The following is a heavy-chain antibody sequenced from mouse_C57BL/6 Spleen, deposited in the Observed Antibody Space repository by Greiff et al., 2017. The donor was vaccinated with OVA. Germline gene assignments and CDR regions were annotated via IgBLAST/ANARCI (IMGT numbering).Heavy chain of an antibody. V-gene: IGHV2-2*01. J-gene: IGHJ4*01. Sequence: VMLVESGPGLVQPSQSLSITCTVSGFSLTSYGVHWVRQSPGKGLEWLGVIWSGGSTDYNAAFISRLSISKDNSKSQVFFKMNSLQADDTAIYYCARGYDGRYAMDYWGQGTSVTVSS. CDR1: GFSLTSYG. CDR2: IWSGGST. D-gene: IGHD2-2*01. CDR3: ARGYDGRYAMDY.